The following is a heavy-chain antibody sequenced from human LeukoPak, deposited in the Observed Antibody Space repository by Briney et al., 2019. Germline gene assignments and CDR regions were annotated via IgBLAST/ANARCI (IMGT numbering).Heavy chain of an antibody. Sequence: PGGSLRLSCGASGFTFSTYNMNWVRQAPGKGLEWVSSISSSNSYIYYVDSVKGRFTISRDNAKNSLYLQMTSLRAEDTAVYYCARVEYGRSSTQYYFDYWGQGTLVTVSS. D-gene: IGHD6-6*01. CDR2: ISSSNSYI. V-gene: IGHV3-21*01. J-gene: IGHJ4*02. CDR1: GFTFSTYN. CDR3: ARVEYGRSSTQYYFDY.